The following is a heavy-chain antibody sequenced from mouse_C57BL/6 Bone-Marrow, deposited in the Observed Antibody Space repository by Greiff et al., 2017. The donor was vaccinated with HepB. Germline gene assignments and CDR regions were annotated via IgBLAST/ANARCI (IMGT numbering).Heavy chain of an antibody. Sequence: EVKLMESGGGLVKPGGSLKLSCAASGFTFSSYAMSWVRQTPEKRLEWVATISDGGSYTYYPDNVKGRFTISRDNAKNNLYLQMSHLKSEDTAMYYCARDGGPYYSNFPLAMDYWGQGTSVTVPS. CDR3: ARDGGPYYSNFPLAMDY. CDR1: GFTFSSYA. V-gene: IGHV5-4*01. D-gene: IGHD2-5*01. CDR2: ISDGGSYT. J-gene: IGHJ4*01.